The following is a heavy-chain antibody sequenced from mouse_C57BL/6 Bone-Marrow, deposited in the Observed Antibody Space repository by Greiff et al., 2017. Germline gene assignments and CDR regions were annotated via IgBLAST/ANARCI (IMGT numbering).Heavy chain of an antibody. J-gene: IGHJ1*03. CDR1: GFTFSDYG. CDR2: ISSGSSTI. Sequence: VQLKESGGGLVKPGGSLKLSCAASGFTFSDYGMHWVRQAPEKGLEWVAYISSGSSTIYYADTVKGRFTISRDNAKTTLFLQMTSLRSEDTAMYYCARWLLRWYFDVWGTGTTVTVSS. V-gene: IGHV5-17*01. D-gene: IGHD2-3*01. CDR3: ARWLLRWYFDV.